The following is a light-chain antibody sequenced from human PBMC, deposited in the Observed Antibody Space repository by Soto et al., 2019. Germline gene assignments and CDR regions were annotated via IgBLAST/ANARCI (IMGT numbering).Light chain of an antibody. V-gene: IGLV2-14*01. CDR2: EVS. CDR1: SSDVGAYNF. Sequence: QSALTQPASVSGSPGQSITISCTGTSSDVGAYNFVSWHQQHPGKAPKLMIYEVSNRPSGVSNRFSGSKSGNTASLTISGLQADDEGDYYCSSKTSSSSPVVFGTGTKVTVL. CDR3: SSKTSSSSPVV. J-gene: IGLJ1*01.